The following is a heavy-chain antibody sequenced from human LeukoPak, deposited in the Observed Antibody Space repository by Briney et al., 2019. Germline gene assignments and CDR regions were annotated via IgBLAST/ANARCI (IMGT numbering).Heavy chain of an antibody. J-gene: IGHJ4*02. Sequence: SETLSLTCAVYGGSFSGYYWSWIRQPPGKGLEWIGEINHSGSTNYNPSLKSRVTISVDTSKNQFSLKLSSVTTADTAVYYCAREGYSSGWYPPFDYWGQGTLVTVSS. CDR1: GGSFSGYY. CDR3: AREGYSSGWYPPFDY. D-gene: IGHD6-19*01. CDR2: INHSGST. V-gene: IGHV4-34*01.